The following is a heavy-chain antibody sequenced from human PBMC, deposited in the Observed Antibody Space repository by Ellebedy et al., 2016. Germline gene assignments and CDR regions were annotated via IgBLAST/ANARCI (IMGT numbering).Heavy chain of an antibody. CDR1: GYTFTSYG. D-gene: IGHD3-22*01. Sequence: ASVKVSCKASGYTFTSYGISWVRQAPGQGLEWMGWISAYNGNTNYAQKLQGRVTMTTDTSTSTAYMELRSLRSDDTAVYYCARDWTGVGSDYYDSSGFQNEVYFDYWGQGTLVTVSS. CDR2: ISAYNGNT. CDR3: ARDWTGVGSDYYDSSGFQNEVYFDY. J-gene: IGHJ4*02. V-gene: IGHV1-18*01.